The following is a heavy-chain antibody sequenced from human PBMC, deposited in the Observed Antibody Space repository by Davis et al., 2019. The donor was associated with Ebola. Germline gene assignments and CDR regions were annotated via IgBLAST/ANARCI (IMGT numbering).Heavy chain of an antibody. D-gene: IGHD2-15*01. CDR3: ARDEVVVAATCWFDP. CDR2: ISSSSSYI. Sequence: GESLKISCAASGFTFSSYSMNWVRQAPGKGLEWVSSISSSSSYIYYADSVKGRFTISRDNAKNSLYLQMNSLRAEDTAVYYCARDEVVVAATCWFDPWGQGTLVTVSS. J-gene: IGHJ5*02. V-gene: IGHV3-21*04. CDR1: GFTFSSYS.